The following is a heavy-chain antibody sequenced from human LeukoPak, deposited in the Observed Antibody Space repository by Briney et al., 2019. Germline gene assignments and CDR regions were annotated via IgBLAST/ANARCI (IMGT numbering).Heavy chain of an antibody. V-gene: IGHV3-48*04. CDR2: ISSSGSTI. D-gene: IGHD6-13*01. CDR1: GFTFSSYS. J-gene: IGHJ4*02. Sequence: GGSLRLSCAASGFTFSSYSMNWVRQAPGKGLEWVSYISSSGSTIYYADSVKGRFTISRDNAKNSLYLQMNSLRAEDTAVYYCAKAAAGLPYWGQGTLVTVSS. CDR3: AKAAAGLPY.